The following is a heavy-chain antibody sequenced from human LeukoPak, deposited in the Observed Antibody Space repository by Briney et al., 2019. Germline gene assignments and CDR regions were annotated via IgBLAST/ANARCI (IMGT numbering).Heavy chain of an antibody. CDR2: IYYSGNT. V-gene: IGHV4-39*02. Sequence: SETLSLTCIVSGGSISTSAYYWGWIRQPPGAGLQWIGGIYYSGNTYYNSSLKSRVTISVDTSTSQFSLRLSSVTAADTAVYYCARDGDGGWSTNFDYWGQGTLVTVSS. CDR3: ARDGDGGWSTNFDY. J-gene: IGHJ4*02. CDR1: GGSISTSAYY. D-gene: IGHD6-19*01.